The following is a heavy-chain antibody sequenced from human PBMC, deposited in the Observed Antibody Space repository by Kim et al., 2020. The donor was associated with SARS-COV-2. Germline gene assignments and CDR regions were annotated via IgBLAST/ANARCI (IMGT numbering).Heavy chain of an antibody. V-gene: IGHV4-34*01. Sequence: SETLSLTCAVYGASLSDNYWSWIRQPPGKGLEWIGEISYSGSTNYNPSLKRRVTISVDSSKNQFSLKLTSVTAADTAVYYCARRIRKISMIVVVMTSESVYFDYWGQGALVTVSS. CDR1: GASLSDNY. CDR2: ISYSGST. CDR3: ARRIRKISMIVVVMTSESVYFDY. D-gene: IGHD3-22*01. J-gene: IGHJ4*02.